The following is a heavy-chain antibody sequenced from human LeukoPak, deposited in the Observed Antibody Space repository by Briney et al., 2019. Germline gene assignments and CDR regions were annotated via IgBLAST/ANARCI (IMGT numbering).Heavy chain of an antibody. V-gene: IGHV4-59*08. CDR3: ARPGVGSGRYGAFDI. CDR1: GGSISSYY. J-gene: IGHJ3*02. CDR2: IYYTGST. Sequence: SETLSLTCTVSGGSISSYYWSWIRQPPGKGLEWIGYIYYTGSTNYNPSLKSRVTISLDTSKNQFSLQLSSVTAADTAVYYCARPGVGSGRYGAFDIWGQGTMVTVSS. D-gene: IGHD5-18*01.